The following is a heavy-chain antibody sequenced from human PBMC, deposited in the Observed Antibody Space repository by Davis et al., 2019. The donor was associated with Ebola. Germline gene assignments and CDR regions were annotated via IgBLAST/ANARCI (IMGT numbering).Heavy chain of an antibody. V-gene: IGHV3-23*01. CDR3: MSLSGGS. CDR2: ISGSGGST. Sequence: GESLKISCAASGFTFSSYAMSWVRQAPGKGLEWVSAISGSGGSTYYADSVKDRFTISRDNARNTLYLQMNSLRAEDTAVYYCMSLSGGSWGQGTLVTVSS. D-gene: IGHD3-16*01. J-gene: IGHJ5*02. CDR1: GFTFSSYA.